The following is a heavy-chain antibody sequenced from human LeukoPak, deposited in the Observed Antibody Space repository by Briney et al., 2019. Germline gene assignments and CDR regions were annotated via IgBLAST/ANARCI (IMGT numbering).Heavy chain of an antibody. CDR2: INPNSGGT. J-gene: IGHJ4*02. D-gene: IGHD3-9*01. CDR3: AREYYDILTAFIDY. Sequence: ASVKVSSKASGYTFTGYYMHWVRQAPGQGLEWMGWINPNSGGTNYAQKFQGRVTMTRDTSISTAYMELSRLRSDDTAVYYCAREYYDILTAFIDYWGQGTLVTVSS. V-gene: IGHV1-2*02. CDR1: GYTFTGYY.